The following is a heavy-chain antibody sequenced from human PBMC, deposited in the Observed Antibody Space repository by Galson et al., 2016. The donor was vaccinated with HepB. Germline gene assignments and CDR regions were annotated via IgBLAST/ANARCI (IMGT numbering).Heavy chain of an antibody. D-gene: IGHD2-21*01. CDR2: INSDESNT. Sequence: SLRLSCAASGFTFSSYWMHWVRQAPGKGLVWVSRINSDESNTNYADSVKGRFTISRDNAKNTLYLQMNSLRAEETAVYYCERWGGYYYFDYWGQGNLVTVSS. CDR1: GFTFSSYW. V-gene: IGHV3-74*01. J-gene: IGHJ4*02. CDR3: ERWGGYYYFDY.